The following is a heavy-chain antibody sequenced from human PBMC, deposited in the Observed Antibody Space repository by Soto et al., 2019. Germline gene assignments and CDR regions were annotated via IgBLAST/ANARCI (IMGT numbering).Heavy chain of an antibody. D-gene: IGHD2-2*02. J-gene: IGHJ1*01. V-gene: IGHV4-59*08. Sequence: SETLSLTCTVSGGSISSYYWSWIRQPPGKGLEWIGYIYYSGSTNYNPSLKSRVTISVDTSKNQFSLKLSSVTAADTAVYYCFFFSRAPPATYTHFRGQ. CDR1: GGSISSYY. CDR3: FFFSRAPPATYTHF. CDR2: IYYSGST.